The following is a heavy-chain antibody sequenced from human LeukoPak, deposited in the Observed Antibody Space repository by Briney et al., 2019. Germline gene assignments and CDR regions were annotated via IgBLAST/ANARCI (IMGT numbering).Heavy chain of an antibody. Sequence: GGSLRLSCTASGFTFSNYVMNWVRQAPGKGLQWVSSISTRSSYIYQADSVKGRFTISRGNPKNSLYLQMNSLRAEDTAVYYCVRQWSGYLQYFDYWGQGTLVTVSS. CDR3: VRQWSGYLQYFDY. CDR1: GFTFSNYV. V-gene: IGHV3-21*01. CDR2: ISTRSSYI. D-gene: IGHD3-3*01. J-gene: IGHJ4*02.